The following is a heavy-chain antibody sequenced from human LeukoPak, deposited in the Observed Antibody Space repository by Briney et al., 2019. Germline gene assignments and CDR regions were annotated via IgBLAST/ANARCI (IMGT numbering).Heavy chain of an antibody. V-gene: IGHV3-30-3*01. D-gene: IGHD2-2*01. CDR3: ARESVDCSSISCTRDYYYYYMDV. Sequence: GGSLRLSCAASGFTFSSYAMHWVRQAPGKGLEWVAVISYDGSNKYYADSVKGRFTISRDNSKNTLYLQMNSLRAEDTAVYYCARESVDCSSISCTRDYYYYYMDVWGKGTTVTVSS. CDR1: GFTFSSYA. J-gene: IGHJ6*03. CDR2: ISYDGSNK.